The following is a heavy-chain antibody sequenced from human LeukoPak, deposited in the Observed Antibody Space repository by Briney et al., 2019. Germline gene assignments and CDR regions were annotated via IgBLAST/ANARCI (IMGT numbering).Heavy chain of an antibody. Sequence: PGGSLRLSCAASGFTFSSYAMSWVRQAPGKGLEWVSAISGSGGRTYYADSVKGRFTISRDNSKNTLYLQMNSLRAEDTAVYYCAKGGTVTWGSSWPTYYYYYYYMDVWGKGTTVTVSS. CDR2: ISGSGGRT. D-gene: IGHD6-13*01. CDR3: AKGGTVTWGSSWPTYYYYYYYMDV. CDR1: GFTFSSYA. J-gene: IGHJ6*03. V-gene: IGHV3-23*01.